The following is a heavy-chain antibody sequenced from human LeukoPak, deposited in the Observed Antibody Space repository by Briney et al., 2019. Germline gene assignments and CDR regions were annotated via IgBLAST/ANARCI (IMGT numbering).Heavy chain of an antibody. CDR3: ARDSSTDAFDI. CDR1: GFTVGHYH. CDR2: IYTGAIT. V-gene: IGHV3-53*05. J-gene: IGHJ3*02. Sequence: GGSLRLSCAASGFTVGHYHMNWVRQAPGKGLEWGSVIYTGAITYYADSVKGRFTISRDNSKNTLDLQMNNLRAEDTGVYYCARDSSTDAFDIWGQGTMVTVSS.